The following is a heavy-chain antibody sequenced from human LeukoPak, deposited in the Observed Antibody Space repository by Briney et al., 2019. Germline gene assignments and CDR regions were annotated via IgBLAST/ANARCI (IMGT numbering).Heavy chain of an antibody. J-gene: IGHJ4*02. CDR2: ISTSSGTI. D-gene: IGHD5-12*01. Sequence: PGGSLRLSCAASGFTFSSHSMSWVRQAPGKGLEWLSYISTSSGTIYYADSVKGRFTISRDNAKNSLYLQMNSLRDEDTAVYYCARDLYIVATRGDYWGQGTLVTVSS. V-gene: IGHV3-48*02. CDR1: GFTFSSHS. CDR3: ARDLYIVATRGDY.